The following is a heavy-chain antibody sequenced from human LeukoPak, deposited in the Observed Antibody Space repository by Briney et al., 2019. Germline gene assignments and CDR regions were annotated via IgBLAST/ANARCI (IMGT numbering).Heavy chain of an antibody. V-gene: IGHV4-59*12. CDR2: IYYSGST. CDR1: GGSITSYY. J-gene: IGHJ6*02. D-gene: IGHD3-10*01. CDR3: AGESPLPRFGEAPNGMGG. Sequence: SETLSLTCTVSGGSITSYYWSWIRQPPGKGLEWIGYIYYSGSTNYNPSLKSRVTISVDTSKNQFSLKLSSVTAADTAVYYCAGESPLPRFGEAPNGMGGLGQGTTVTVSS.